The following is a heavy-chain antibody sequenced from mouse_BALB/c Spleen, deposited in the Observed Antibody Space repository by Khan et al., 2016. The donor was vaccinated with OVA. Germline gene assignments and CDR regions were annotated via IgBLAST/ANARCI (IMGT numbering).Heavy chain of an antibody. V-gene: IGHV3-2*02. CDR1: GYSITSDYA. CDR3: ASAVTINTVVATDFDY. D-gene: IGHD1-1*01. J-gene: IGHJ2*01. Sequence: VKLLESGPGLVKPSQSLSLTCTVSGYSITSDYAWNWIRQFPENKLEWMGYISYSGRTSYNPSLKSRISITRDTSKNQFFLQLNSVTTEETATYYCASAVTINTVVATDFDYWGQGTTLTVSS. CDR2: ISYSGRT.